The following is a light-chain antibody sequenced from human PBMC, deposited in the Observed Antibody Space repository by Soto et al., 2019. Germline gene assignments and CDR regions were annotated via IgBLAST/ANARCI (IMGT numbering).Light chain of an antibody. CDR3: SSYTTSNTRQIV. Sequence: QSALTQPASVSGSPGQSITISCTGTSSDVGGYNYVSWYQHHPGKAPKLLIYDVSNRPSGVSNRFSGSKSDNTASLTISGLQPEEEADYYCSSYTTSNTRQIVFGTGTKLTV. CDR2: DVS. V-gene: IGLV2-14*03. J-gene: IGLJ1*01. CDR1: SSDVGGYNY.